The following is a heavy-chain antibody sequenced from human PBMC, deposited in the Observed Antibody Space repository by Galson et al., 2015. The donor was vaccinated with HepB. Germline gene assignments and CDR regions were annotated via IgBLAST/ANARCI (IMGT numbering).Heavy chain of an antibody. CDR2: ISGYNGNI. CDR3: ARAPGYNSWSGQWLDAFNL. Sequence: SVKVSCKASGYSFSFYGITWVRQAPGQGLEWMGWISGYNGNISYARKVQDRVTMTADTSANIAYMEMRSLTTDDTAIYFCARAPGYNSWSGQWLDAFNLWGQGTLVIVSS. D-gene: IGHD3-3*01. V-gene: IGHV1-18*01. CDR1: GYSFSFYG. J-gene: IGHJ3*01.